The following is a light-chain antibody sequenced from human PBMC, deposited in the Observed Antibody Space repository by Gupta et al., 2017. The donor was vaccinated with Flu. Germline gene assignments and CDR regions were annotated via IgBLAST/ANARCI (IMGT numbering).Light chain of an antibody. J-gene: IGLJ1*01. Sequence: QSALTQPASVSGSPGQSITISCTGPSSDVGSYNLVTWYQQYTGKAPKIMSYEDIKRPSGVSNRFSGSKSGKTASLTSSGLQAEDEADYYCCSYAGSTNFYVFGTGTKVTVL. CDR3: CSYAGSTNFYV. CDR1: SSDVGSYNL. CDR2: EDI. V-gene: IGLV2-23*01.